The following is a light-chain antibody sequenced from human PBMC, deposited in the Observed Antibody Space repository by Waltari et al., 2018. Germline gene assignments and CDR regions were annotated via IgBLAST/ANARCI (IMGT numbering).Light chain of an antibody. CDR1: SSDVGGYNY. V-gene: IGLV2-11*01. CDR2: YVS. J-gene: IGLJ2*01. CDR3: CSYAGSYTLVV. Sequence: QSALTQPRPVSGSPGQSVTISCPGPSSDVGGYNYVSWYQQHPGKAPKLLIYYVSKRPSGVPDRFSGSKSGNTASLTISGLQAEDEADYYCCSYAGSYTLVVFGGGTKLTVL.